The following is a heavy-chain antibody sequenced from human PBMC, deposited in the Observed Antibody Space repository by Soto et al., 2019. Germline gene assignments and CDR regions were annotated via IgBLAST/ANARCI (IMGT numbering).Heavy chain of an antibody. D-gene: IGHD2-2*01. CDR2: ISSSGDTI. Sequence: PGGSLRLSCAASGFTFGDYYMTWIRQAPGKGLEWVSYISSSGDTINYADSVKGRFTISRDNAKNSLNLRMNSLRVEDTAVYYCARDKYCTTTSCYWGAFYGMDVWGQGTTVTVSS. V-gene: IGHV3-11*01. J-gene: IGHJ6*02. CDR1: GFTFGDYY. CDR3: ARDKYCTTTSCYWGAFYGMDV.